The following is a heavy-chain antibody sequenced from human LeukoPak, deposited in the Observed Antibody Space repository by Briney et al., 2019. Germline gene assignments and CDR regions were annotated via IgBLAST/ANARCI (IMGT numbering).Heavy chain of an antibody. J-gene: IGHJ4*02. CDR1: GGSISSGDYY. V-gene: IGHV4-30-4*01. Sequence: PSETLSLTCTVSGGSISSGDYYWSWIRQPPGTGLEWIGYIYYSGSTYYNPSLKSRVTISVDTSKNQFSLKLSSVTAADTAVYYCARVLKYFDWLHNPDYWGQGTLVTVSS. CDR2: IYYSGST. CDR3: ARVLKYFDWLHNPDY. D-gene: IGHD3-9*01.